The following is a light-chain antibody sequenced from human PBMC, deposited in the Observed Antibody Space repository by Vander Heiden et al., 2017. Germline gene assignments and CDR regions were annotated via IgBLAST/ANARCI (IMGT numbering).Light chain of an antibody. J-gene: IGKJ2*01. CDR3: MQDVQTQT. CDR2: LVS. CDR1: QSLLHSNGNTY. V-gene: IGKV2-28*01. Sequence: EIVMTQSPLSLPVTPGEPASISCRSSQSLLHSNGNTYLDWYLQKPGQSPQLLIYLVSKRASGVPDRFSGSGSGTDFTLKISRVEAEDVGVYYCMQDVQTQTFGQGTKLEIK.